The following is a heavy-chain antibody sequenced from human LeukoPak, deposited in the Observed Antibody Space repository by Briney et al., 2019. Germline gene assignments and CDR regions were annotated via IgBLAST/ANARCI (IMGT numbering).Heavy chain of an antibody. V-gene: IGHV3-13*01. Sequence: PGGSLRLSCAASGFTFSSYDMHWVRQATGKGLEWVSAIGTAGDTYYPGSVKGRFTISRDNAKNTLYLQMNSLRAEDTAVYYCARGFSGDWYFDLWGRGTLVTVSS. CDR1: GFTFSSYD. D-gene: IGHD3-3*01. CDR3: ARGFSGDWYFDL. J-gene: IGHJ2*01. CDR2: IGTAGDT.